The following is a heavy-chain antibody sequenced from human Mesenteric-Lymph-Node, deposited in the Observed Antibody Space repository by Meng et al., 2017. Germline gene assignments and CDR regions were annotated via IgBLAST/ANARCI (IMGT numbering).Heavy chain of an antibody. Sequence: SLKISCAASGYTFDDYTMNWVRQAPGKGLEWVSGISWNSGNIGYADSVKGRFTISRDNAKNSLYLQMNSLRAEDTAVYYCTRDEQQLGFDYWGQGTLVTVSS. V-gene: IGHV3-9*01. D-gene: IGHD6-13*01. CDR1: GYTFDDYT. CDR2: ISWNSGNI. J-gene: IGHJ4*02. CDR3: TRDEQQLGFDY.